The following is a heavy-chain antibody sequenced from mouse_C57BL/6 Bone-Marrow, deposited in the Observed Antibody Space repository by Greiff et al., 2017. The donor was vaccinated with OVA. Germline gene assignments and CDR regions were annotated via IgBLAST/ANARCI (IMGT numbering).Heavy chain of an antibody. V-gene: IGHV5-6*01. CDR1: GFTFSSYG. J-gene: IGHJ1*03. CDR2: ISSGGSYT. CDR3: ARPHYYGSSYWYFDV. D-gene: IGHD1-1*01. Sequence: EVKLVESGGDLVKPGGSLKLSCAASGFTFSSYGMSWVRQTPDKRLEWVATISSGGSYTYYPDSVKGRFTISRDNAKNTLYLQMSSLKSEDTAMYYCARPHYYGSSYWYFDVWGTGTTVTVSS.